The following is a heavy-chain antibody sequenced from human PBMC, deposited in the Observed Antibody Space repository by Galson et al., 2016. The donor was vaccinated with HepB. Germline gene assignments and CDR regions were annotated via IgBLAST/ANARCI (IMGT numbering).Heavy chain of an antibody. CDR2: ISHTGST. Sequence: LSLTCTVSGDSISSYYCNWIRQPPGRGLEWIGYISHTGSTNYNPSLKSRVSMSVDTSRNYFSLKLNSVTAADTAVYYCARGLEFAYFDFWGRGTLVAVSS. CDR3: ARGLEFAYFDF. CDR1: GDSISSYY. D-gene: IGHD3-3*01. J-gene: IGHJ2*01. V-gene: IGHV4-59*01.